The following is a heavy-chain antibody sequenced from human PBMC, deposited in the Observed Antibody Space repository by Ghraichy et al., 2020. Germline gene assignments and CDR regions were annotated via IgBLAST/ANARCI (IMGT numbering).Heavy chain of an antibody. V-gene: IGHV3-49*03. D-gene: IGHD6-19*01. CDR1: GFPFGDYG. J-gene: IGHJ4*02. Sequence: GGSLRLSCTASGFPFGDYGMSWFRQAPGKGLEWLGFIRSNAFGGAAEHAASVKVRFTISREDSRSIAYLQMDSLKIEDTAVYYCTRLSSGWSFDSWGQGALVIVSS. CDR2: IRSNAFGGAA. CDR3: TRLSSGWSFDS.